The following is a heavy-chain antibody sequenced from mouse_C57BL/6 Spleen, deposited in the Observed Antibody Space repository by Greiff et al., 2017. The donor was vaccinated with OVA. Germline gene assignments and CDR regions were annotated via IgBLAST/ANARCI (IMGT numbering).Heavy chain of an antibody. D-gene: IGHD2-3*01. CDR1: GYTFTSYW. CDR2: IDPSDSET. V-gene: IGHV1-52*01. J-gene: IGHJ1*03. CDR3: ARLDGYYRYVDV. Sequence: QVQLQQPGAELVRPGSSVKLSCKASGYTFTSYWMHWVKQRPIQGLEWIGNIDPSDSETHYNQKFKDKATLTVDKSYSTAYMQLSSLTSEDSAVYYCARLDGYYRYVDVWGTGTTVTVSS.